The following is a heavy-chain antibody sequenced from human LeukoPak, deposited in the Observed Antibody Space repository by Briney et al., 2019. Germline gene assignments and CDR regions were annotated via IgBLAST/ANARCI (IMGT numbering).Heavy chain of an antibody. J-gene: IGHJ4*02. D-gene: IGHD3-16*02. CDR1: GYTFSNYG. CDR2: ISAYNGDK. V-gene: IGHV1-18*01. Sequence: ASVKVSCKASGYTFSNYGISWVRQAPGQGLEWMGWISAYNGDKRDSQRLQGRVTMTTDTPTSTAYMELRSLISDDTAIYYCARLRLGELSLGFDYWGQGTLVTVSS. CDR3: ARLRLGELSLGFDY.